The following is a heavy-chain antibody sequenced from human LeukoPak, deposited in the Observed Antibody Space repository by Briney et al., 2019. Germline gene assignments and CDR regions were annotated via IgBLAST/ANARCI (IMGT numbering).Heavy chain of an antibody. CDR2: IYYSGST. D-gene: IGHD1-26*01. CDR3: ARSLGATRYNLKYYFFYGLDV. J-gene: IGHJ6*02. CDR1: GGSLTGYY. V-gene: IGHV4-59*01. Sequence: PSETLSLTCEVSGGSLTGYYWSWIRQPPGKGLEWIGYIYYSGSTNYNPSLKSRVTISVDTSKNQFSLKLYSVTAADTAVYYCARSLGATRYNLKYYFFYGLDVWGQGTTVTVSS.